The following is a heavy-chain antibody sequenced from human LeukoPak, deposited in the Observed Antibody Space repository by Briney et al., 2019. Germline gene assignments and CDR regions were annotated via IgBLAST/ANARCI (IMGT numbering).Heavy chain of an antibody. CDR3: VRHRTASDY. CDR2: ISYDGSNK. D-gene: IGHD3-16*02. CDR1: GFTFSSYG. V-gene: IGHV3-30*03. J-gene: IGHJ4*02. Sequence: GRSLRLSCAASGFTFSSYGMHWVRQAPGKGLEWVAVISYDGSNKYYADSVKGRFTISRDNSKNSLYLQMNSLRGEDTAVYYCVRHRTASDYWGQGALVTVSS.